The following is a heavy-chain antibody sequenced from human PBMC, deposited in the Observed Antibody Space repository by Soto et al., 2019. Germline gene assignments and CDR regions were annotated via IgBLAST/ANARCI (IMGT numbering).Heavy chain of an antibody. CDR3: AKGDYYYGSGSYLFFDY. CDR2: IIPIFGTA. J-gene: IGHJ4*02. V-gene: IGHV1-69*01. Sequence: QVQLVQSGAEVKKPGSSVKVSCKASGGAFSSYAISWVRQAPGQGLEWMGGIIPIFGTANYAQKFQGRVTITADESTSTAYMELSSLRSEDTAVYYCAKGDYYYGSGSYLFFDYWGQGTLVTVSS. D-gene: IGHD3-10*01. CDR1: GGAFSSYA.